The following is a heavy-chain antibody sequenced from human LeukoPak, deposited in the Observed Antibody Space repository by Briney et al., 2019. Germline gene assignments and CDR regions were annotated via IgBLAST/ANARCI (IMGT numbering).Heavy chain of an antibody. J-gene: IGHJ4*02. D-gene: IGHD3-22*01. CDR2: IIPIFGTA. CDR1: GGTLSSYA. V-gene: IGHV1-69*13. Sequence: SVTVSCKASGGTLSSYAISWVRQAPGQGLEWMGGIIPIFGTANYAQKFQGRVTITADESTSTAYMELSSLRSEDTAVYYCARGGDYYDSSGYLGYWGQGTLVTVSA. CDR3: ARGGDYYDSSGYLGY.